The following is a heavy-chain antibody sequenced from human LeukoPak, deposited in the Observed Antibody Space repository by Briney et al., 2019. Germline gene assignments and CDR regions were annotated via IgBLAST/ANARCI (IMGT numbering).Heavy chain of an antibody. D-gene: IGHD2-21*02. CDR1: GFTFSSYA. Sequence: GGSLRLSCAASGFTFSSYAMHWVRQAPGKGLEYVSAISSNGGSTYYANSVRGRFTISRDNSKNTLYLQMGSLRAEDMAVYYCARGRGMTFDYWGQGTLVTVSS. V-gene: IGHV3-64*01. J-gene: IGHJ4*02. CDR3: ARGRGMTFDY. CDR2: ISSNGGST.